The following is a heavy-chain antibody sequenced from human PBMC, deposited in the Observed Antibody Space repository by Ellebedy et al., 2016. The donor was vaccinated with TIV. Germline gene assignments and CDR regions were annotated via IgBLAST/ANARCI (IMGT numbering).Heavy chain of an antibody. J-gene: IGHJ4*02. CDR2: IRKKGYGGTT. CDR3: TRTLPGDY. CDR1: AFTFSAYA. D-gene: IGHD1-1*01. Sequence: GESLKISXTTSAFTFSAYALSWFRQAPGKGLEWVAFIRKKGYGGTTEYAASVKDRFTISRDDSRSIAYLQLNSLKTEDTAVYYCTRTLPGDYWGQGTLVTVSS. V-gene: IGHV3-49*03.